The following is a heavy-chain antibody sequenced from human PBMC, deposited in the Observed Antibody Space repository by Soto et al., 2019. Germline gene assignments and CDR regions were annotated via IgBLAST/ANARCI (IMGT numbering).Heavy chain of an antibody. J-gene: IGHJ3*02. V-gene: IGHV3-7*01. Sequence: SLRHSCPVSGCTCSSYWMSWVRQAPGKGLEWVSNIKQDGSEKYYVDSVKGRFTISRDNAKNSLYLQMNSLRDEDTAVYYCARDRSFPRLPDAFDIWGQGTMVPVSS. D-gene: IGHD3-16*02. CDR3: ARDRSFPRLPDAFDI. CDR2: IKQDGSEK. CDR1: GCTCSSYW.